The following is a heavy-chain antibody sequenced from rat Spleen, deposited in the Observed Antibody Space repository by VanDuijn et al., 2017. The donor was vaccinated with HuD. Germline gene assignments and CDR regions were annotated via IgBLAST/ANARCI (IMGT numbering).Heavy chain of an antibody. CDR1: GFTFNNYW. J-gene: IGHJ2*01. CDR2: ITHTGGGT. CDR3: TRVNYSAYMDFDY. Sequence: EVQLVESGGGLVQPGRSLKLSCVASGFTFNNYWMTWIRQAPGKGLEWVASITHTGGGTFYPDSVKGRFTVPRDDAKSTLYLQMNSLRSEDTATYYCTRVNYSAYMDFDYWGQGVLVTVSS. D-gene: IGHD1-2*01. V-gene: IGHV5-31*01.